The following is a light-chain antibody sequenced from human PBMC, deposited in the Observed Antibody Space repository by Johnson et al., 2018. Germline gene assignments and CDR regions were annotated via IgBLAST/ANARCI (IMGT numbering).Light chain of an antibody. Sequence: QSVLTQPPSVSAAPGQKVTISCSGSSFNIGNNYVSWYQQLPGKAPKLLINEHNKRPSGIPDRFSGSKPGTSATLCITGLQTGEEADYYCGTWDTSLSAGNVFGTVTKVTVL. V-gene: IGLV1-51*02. CDR1: SFNIGNNY. CDR3: GTWDTSLSAGNV. CDR2: EHN. J-gene: IGLJ1*01.